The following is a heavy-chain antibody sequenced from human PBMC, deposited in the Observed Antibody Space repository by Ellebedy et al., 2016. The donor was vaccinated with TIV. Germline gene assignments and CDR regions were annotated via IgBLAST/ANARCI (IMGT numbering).Heavy chain of an antibody. Sequence: ASVKVSXKDSGYTFTNYDINWVRQAPGQGLEWMGWMNPNSGNTGFAQKFQGRVTMTRNTSISTAYMELSSLRSEDTATYYCARGATMVRGVRKNWFDPWGQGTLVTVSS. J-gene: IGHJ5*02. CDR3: ARGATMVRGVRKNWFDP. V-gene: IGHV1-8*01. CDR2: MNPNSGNT. CDR1: GYTFTNYD. D-gene: IGHD3-10*01.